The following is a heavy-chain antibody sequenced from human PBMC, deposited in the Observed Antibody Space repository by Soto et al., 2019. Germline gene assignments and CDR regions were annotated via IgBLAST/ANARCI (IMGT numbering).Heavy chain of an antibody. J-gene: IGHJ3*02. CDR1: GFTFSSYA. CDR3: VACYGDYVYTFDI. V-gene: IGHV3-23*01. Sequence: EVQLLDSGGGLVQPGGSLRLSCAASGFTFSSYAMNWVRQAPGKGLEWVSAITGSGTSTDYADSVKGRFTMSRDNSKNTLHLQRNSLRAEDTAVYYCVACYGDYVYTFDIWGQGTMVTVSS. CDR2: ITGSGTST. D-gene: IGHD4-17*01.